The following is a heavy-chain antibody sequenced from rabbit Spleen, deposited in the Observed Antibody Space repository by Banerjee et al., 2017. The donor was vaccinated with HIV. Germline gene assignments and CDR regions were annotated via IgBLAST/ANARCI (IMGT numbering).Heavy chain of an antibody. CDR2: IEPIFGNT. CDR3: ARDGAGGSYFAL. V-gene: IGHV1S40*01. CDR1: GFSFSSSYY. Sequence: QSLEESGGDLVKPEGSLTLTCTASGFSFSSSYYMCWVRQAPGKGLEWIGYIEPIFGNTYYANWVNGRFTISSHNAQNTLYLQLNSLTAADTATYFCARDGAGGSYFALWGPGTLVTVS. J-gene: IGHJ4*01. D-gene: IGHD8-1*01.